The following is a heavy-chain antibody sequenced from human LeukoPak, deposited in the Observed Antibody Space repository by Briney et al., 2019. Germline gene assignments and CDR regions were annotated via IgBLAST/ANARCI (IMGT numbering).Heavy chain of an antibody. CDR1: GFTFSSYA. D-gene: IGHD3-16*02. Sequence: GGSLRLSCAASGFTFSSYAMSWVRQAPGKGLEWVSAISGSGGSTYYADSVKGRFTISRDNSKNTLYLQMNSLRAEDTAVYYCAKDVSPMITFGGVIVKGPLFDYWGQGTQVTVSS. CDR2: ISGSGGST. J-gene: IGHJ4*02. CDR3: AKDVSPMITFGGVIVKGPLFDY. V-gene: IGHV3-23*01.